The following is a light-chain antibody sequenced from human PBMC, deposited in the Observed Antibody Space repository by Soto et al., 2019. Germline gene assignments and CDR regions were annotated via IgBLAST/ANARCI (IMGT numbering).Light chain of an antibody. CDR1: QSVSSY. CDR2: RAS. J-gene: IGKJ2*01. V-gene: IGKV3-15*01. CDR3: LQYSTWPPRYT. Sequence: EIVMTQSPATLSVPPGGRATLSCRASQSVSSYLAWYQQRPGQPPRLLIYRASTRATGIPARFSGSGSGTEFSLTISSLQSEDFAVYYCLQYSTWPPRYTFGQGTKLEI.